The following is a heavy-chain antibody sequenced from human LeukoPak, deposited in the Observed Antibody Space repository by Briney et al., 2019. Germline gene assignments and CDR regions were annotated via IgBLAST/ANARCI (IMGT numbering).Heavy chain of an antibody. CDR3: ARHYDISANHYFDF. CDR2: ISYDGSNK. Sequence: CAASGSTFSSYYLHWARQAPGKGLEWVAVISYDGSNKYYADSVMGRLSISRDSPKNTLYLEMNSLRAEDTAVYHCARHYDISANHYFDFWGQGTLVTVSS. D-gene: IGHD3-22*01. J-gene: IGHJ4*03. CDR1: GSTFSSYY. V-gene: IGHV3-30*04.